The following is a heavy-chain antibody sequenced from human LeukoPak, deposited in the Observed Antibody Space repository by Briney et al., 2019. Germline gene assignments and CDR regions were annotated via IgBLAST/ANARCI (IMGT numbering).Heavy chain of an antibody. J-gene: IGHJ4*02. V-gene: IGHV3-9*01. Sequence: GGPLRLSCAASGFTFDDYAMHWVRQAPGKGLEWVSGISWNSGSIGYADSVKGRFTISRDNAKNSLYLQMNSLRAEDTALYYCAKDYRAAGLFDYWGQGTLVTVSS. D-gene: IGHD6-13*01. CDR1: GFTFDDYA. CDR3: AKDYRAAGLFDY. CDR2: ISWNSGSI.